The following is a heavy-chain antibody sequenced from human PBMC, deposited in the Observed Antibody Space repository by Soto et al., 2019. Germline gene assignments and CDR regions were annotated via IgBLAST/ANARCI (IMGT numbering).Heavy chain of an antibody. CDR2: ISAYNGNT. CDR1: GYSFTSYG. Sequence: ASVKVSFKASGYSFTSYGISWVRQAPGQGLEWMGWISAYNGNTNYAQKLQGRVTMTTDTSTSTAYMELRSLRSDDTAVYYCARDFYYDSSGSTLYYYGMDVWGQGTTVTVSS. J-gene: IGHJ6*02. CDR3: ARDFYYDSSGSTLYYYGMDV. V-gene: IGHV1-18*01. D-gene: IGHD3-22*01.